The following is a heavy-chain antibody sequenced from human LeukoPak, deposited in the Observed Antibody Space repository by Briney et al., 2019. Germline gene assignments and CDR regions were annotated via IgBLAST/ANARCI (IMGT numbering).Heavy chain of an antibody. D-gene: IGHD2-21*01. CDR1: GFTFSSYT. Sequence: GGSLRLSCAASGFTFSSYTMNWVRQAPGKGLESVSSISPSSTYIYYADSLKGRFTISRDNAKNSLYLQMNSLRAEDTAVYYCARDFAGEGDYWGQGTLVTVSS. J-gene: IGHJ4*02. V-gene: IGHV3-21*01. CDR3: ARDFAGEGDY. CDR2: ISPSSTYI.